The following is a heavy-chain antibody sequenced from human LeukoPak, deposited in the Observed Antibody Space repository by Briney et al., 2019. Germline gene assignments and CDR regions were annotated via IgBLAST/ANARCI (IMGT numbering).Heavy chain of an antibody. J-gene: IGHJ4*02. V-gene: IGHV5-51*01. CDR3: ARWWTVVTPEGVDY. D-gene: IGHD4-23*01. Sequence: LGESLQISCQGSGYSFTSYWIGWVRQLPGKGLEGMGIIYPGDSDTRYSPSFQGQVTISADKSISTAYLQWSSLKASDTAMYYCARWWTVVTPEGVDYWGQGTLVTVSS. CDR1: GYSFTSYW. CDR2: IYPGDSDT.